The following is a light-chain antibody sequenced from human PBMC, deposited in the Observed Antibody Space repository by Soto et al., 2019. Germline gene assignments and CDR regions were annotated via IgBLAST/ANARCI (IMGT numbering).Light chain of an antibody. CDR2: STS. J-gene: IGKJ1*01. CDR1: QSVGSSY. Sequence: ENVLTQSPGTLSLSPGERATLSCRASQSVGSSYLAWYQQKPSQAPRLLIYSTSSRATGIPDRFSGSGSGKDFTLTISRLEHEDFAVYYCQQYDSPIWTFGQGTKVEIK. V-gene: IGKV3-20*01. CDR3: QQYDSPIWT.